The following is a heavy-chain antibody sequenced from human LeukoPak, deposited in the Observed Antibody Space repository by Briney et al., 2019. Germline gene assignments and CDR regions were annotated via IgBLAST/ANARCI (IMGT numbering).Heavy chain of an antibody. V-gene: IGHV1-58*02. CDR2: IVVGSGNT. CDR3: AAAPDCTNGVCSPRWFDP. J-gene: IGHJ5*02. CDR1: GFTFTSSA. D-gene: IGHD2-8*01. Sequence: SVKVSCKASGFTFTSSAMQWVRQARGQRLEWIGWIVVGSGNTNYAQKFQERVTITRDMSTSTAYMELSSLSSEDTAVYYCAAAPDCTNGVCSPRWFDPWGQGTLVTVSS.